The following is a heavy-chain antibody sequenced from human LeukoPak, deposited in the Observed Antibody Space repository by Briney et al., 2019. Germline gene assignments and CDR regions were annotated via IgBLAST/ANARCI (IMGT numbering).Heavy chain of an antibody. CDR1: GGSISSYY. D-gene: IGHD3-3*01. CDR2: IYYSGST. J-gene: IGHJ5*02. V-gene: IGHV4-59*08. CDR3: GGSGENGLDP. Sequence: PSETLSLTCTVSGGSISSYYWSWIRQPPGKGLEWIGYIYYSGSTNYNPSLKSRVTISVDTSKNQFSLKLSSVTAADTAVYYCGGSGENGLDPWGQGPLVTVSS.